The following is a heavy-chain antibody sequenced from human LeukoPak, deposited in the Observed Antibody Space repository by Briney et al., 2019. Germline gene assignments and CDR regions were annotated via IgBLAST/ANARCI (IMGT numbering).Heavy chain of an antibody. V-gene: IGHV3-30*18. CDR1: GFTFSSYG. D-gene: IGHD4/OR15-4a*01. Sequence: GGSLRLSRAASGFTFSSYGMHWVRQAPGKGLEWVAVISYDGSNKYYADSVKGRFTISRDNSKNTLYLQMNSLRAEDTAVYYCAKCELTNLDHDAFDIWGQGTMVTVSS. CDR3: AKCELTNLDHDAFDI. CDR2: ISYDGSNK. J-gene: IGHJ3*02.